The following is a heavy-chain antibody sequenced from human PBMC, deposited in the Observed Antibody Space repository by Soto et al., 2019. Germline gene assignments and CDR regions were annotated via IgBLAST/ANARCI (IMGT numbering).Heavy chain of an antibody. D-gene: IGHD5-18*01. CDR1: GFIFSNYG. Sequence: SLRLSCAASGFIFSNYGMHWVRQAPGKGLEWVAVVSSAGSTKYYADSVKGRFTISRDNSKNTVFLQMNSLRAEDTAVYYCAKDLGYSYGGFFDYWGQGTLVTVSS. CDR2: VSSAGSTK. CDR3: AKDLGYSYGGFFDY. J-gene: IGHJ4*02. V-gene: IGHV3-30*18.